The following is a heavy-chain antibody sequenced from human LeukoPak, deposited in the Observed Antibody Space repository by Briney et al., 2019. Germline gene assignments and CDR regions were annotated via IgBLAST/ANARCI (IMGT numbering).Heavy chain of an antibody. CDR3: ARDGVGGLYYFDY. V-gene: IGHV4-30-4*01. J-gene: IGHJ4*02. D-gene: IGHD4-23*01. CDR1: GGSISSGDYY. CDR2: IYYSGST. Sequence: PSETLSLTCTVSGGSISSGDYYWSWIRQPPGKGLEWIGYIYYSGSTHYNPSLKSRVTISVDTSKNQFSLKLSSVTAADTAVYYCARDGVGGLYYFDYWGQGTLVTVSS.